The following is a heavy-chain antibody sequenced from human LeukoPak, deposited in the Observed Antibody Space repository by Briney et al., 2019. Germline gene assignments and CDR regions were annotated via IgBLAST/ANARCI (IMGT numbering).Heavy chain of an antibody. D-gene: IGHD3-9*01. CDR3: AKGRLVPDY. CDR2: ISGSDGRT. Sequence: TGGSLRLSCAASGFTFSSYAMGWVRQAPGKGLEWVATISGSDGRTYYADSVRGRFTISRDNSKNTLYLQMNSLRAEDTAVYYCAKGRLVPDYWGQGILVTVSS. V-gene: IGHV3-23*01. CDR1: GFTFSSYA. J-gene: IGHJ4*02.